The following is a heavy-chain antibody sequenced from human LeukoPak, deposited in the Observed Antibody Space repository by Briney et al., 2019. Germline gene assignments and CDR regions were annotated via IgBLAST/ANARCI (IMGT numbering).Heavy chain of an antibody. Sequence: GSLRLSCAASGFTFSSYAMSWVRQPPGKGPDWIGEINHSGSTNYNPSLKSRVTVSVDTAKNQVSLKLTSVTAADTAVYYCARGGGVAVADYFFDYWGQGTLVTVSS. J-gene: IGHJ4*02. CDR1: GFTFSSYA. CDR3: ARGGGVAVADYFFDY. V-gene: IGHV4-34*01. CDR2: INHSGST. D-gene: IGHD6-19*01.